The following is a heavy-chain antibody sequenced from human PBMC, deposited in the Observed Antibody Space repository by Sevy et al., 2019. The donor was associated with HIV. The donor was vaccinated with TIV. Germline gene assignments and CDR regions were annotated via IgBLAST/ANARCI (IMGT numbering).Heavy chain of an antibody. CDR1: GGSISRSNW. D-gene: IGHD6-19*01. CDR2: IYHSVTT. V-gene: IGHV4-4*02. Sequence: SETLSLTCAVSGGSISRSNWWSWVRQPPGKGLEWIGEIYHSVTTNYNPSLKSRVTISVDKSKNQFSLKLSSVTAADTAVYYCAAVSGTDVLSYYFDFWGQGTLVTVSS. J-gene: IGHJ4*02. CDR3: AAVSGTDVLSYYFDF.